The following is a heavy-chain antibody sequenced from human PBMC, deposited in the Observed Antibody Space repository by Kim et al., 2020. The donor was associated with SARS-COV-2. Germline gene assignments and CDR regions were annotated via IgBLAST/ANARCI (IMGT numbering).Heavy chain of an antibody. Sequence: GGSLRLSCVASGLTFNTYGMNWVRQAPGKGLEWVSQISNGGSTAYYADSVTGRFTISRDNAKNSLYLQMDSLRVDDTAVYYCATGILGTCISDGGQGSLV. D-gene: IGHD2-8*02. CDR3: ATGILGTCISD. J-gene: IGHJ4*02. CDR1: GLTFNTYG. CDR2: ISNGGSTA. V-gene: IGHV3-48*03.